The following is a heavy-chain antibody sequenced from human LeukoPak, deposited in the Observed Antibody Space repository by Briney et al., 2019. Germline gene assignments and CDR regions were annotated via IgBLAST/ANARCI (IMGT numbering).Heavy chain of an antibody. CDR2: ISSSGSTI. D-gene: IGHD3-10*02. CDR3: AELGITMIGGV. J-gene: IGHJ6*04. CDR1: GFTFINYS. V-gene: IGHV3-48*04. Sequence: GGSLRLSCSASGFTFINYSMNWVRQAPGKGLEWVSYISSSGSTIYYADSVKGRFTISRDNAKNSLYLQMNSLRAEDTAVYYCAELGITMIGGVWGKGTTVTISS.